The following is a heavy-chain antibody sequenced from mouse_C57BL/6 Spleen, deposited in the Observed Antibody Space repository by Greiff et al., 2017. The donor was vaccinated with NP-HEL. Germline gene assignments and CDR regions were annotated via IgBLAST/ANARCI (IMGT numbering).Heavy chain of an antibody. D-gene: IGHD1-1*01. Sequence: EVQLQQSGAELVRPGASVKLSCTASGFNIKDYYMHWVKQRPEQGLEWIGRIDPEDGDTEYAPKFQGKATMTADTSSNTAYLQLSSLTSEDTAVYYCTHYYGSRRWYFDVWGTGTTVTVSS. CDR1: GFNIKDYY. V-gene: IGHV14-1*01. J-gene: IGHJ1*03. CDR3: THYYGSRRWYFDV. CDR2: IDPEDGDT.